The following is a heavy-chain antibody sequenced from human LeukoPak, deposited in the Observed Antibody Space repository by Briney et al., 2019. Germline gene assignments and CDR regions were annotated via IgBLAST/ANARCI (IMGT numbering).Heavy chain of an antibody. D-gene: IGHD3-3*01. V-gene: IGHV3-23*01. Sequence: GASLRLSCAGSGLTLSSFDMSGVRQAPGKGLEWVSSISNIGGSTYYADSVKGRFTISRDNSKNMVYLQMNSLRVEDTAVYYCAKVDYDFRSGYYFHWGQGTLVSVSS. J-gene: IGHJ4*02. CDR3: AKVDYDFRSGYYFH. CDR1: GLTLSSFD. CDR2: ISNIGGST.